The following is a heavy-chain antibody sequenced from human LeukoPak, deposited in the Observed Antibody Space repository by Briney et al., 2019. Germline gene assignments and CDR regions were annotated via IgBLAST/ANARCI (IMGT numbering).Heavy chain of an antibody. J-gene: IGHJ4*02. CDR1: GFTFSSYA. CDR2: ISSGGSVI. V-gene: IGHV3-21*01. CDR3: TRTQYYHTPGSVPREQGFDY. D-gene: IGHD3-9*01. Sequence: GGSLRLSCAASGFTFSSYAMSWVRQAPGKGLEWVSSISSGGSVIFYADSVKGRFTISRDNARDSVFLQMSSLRAEDGAVYYCTRTQYYHTPGSVPREQGFDYWGQGALVAVSS.